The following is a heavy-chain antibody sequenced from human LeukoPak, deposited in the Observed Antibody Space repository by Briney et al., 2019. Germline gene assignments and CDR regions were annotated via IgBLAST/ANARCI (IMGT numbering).Heavy chain of an antibody. Sequence: ASVKVSCKSSGYTFTSYYMYGVRQAPGQGLEWMGIINPSGGSTSYAQKFQGRVTMTRDTSTSTVYMELSSLRSEDTAVYYCARDSGMVRGTVDYWGQGTLVTVSS. D-gene: IGHD3-10*01. V-gene: IGHV1-46*01. J-gene: IGHJ4*02. CDR2: INPSGGST. CDR1: GYTFTSYY. CDR3: ARDSGMVRGTVDY.